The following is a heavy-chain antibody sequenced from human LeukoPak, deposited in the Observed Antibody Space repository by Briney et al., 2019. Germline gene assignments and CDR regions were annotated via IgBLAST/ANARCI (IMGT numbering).Heavy chain of an antibody. Sequence: GALRLSCAASGFTFSSYGMRWVRQAPGKGLEWVAVIWYDGSNKYYADSVKGRFTISRDNSKNTLYLQMNSLRAEDTAVYYCASTSGWYEPIDYWGQGTLVTVSS. CDR2: IWYDGSNK. J-gene: IGHJ4*02. D-gene: IGHD6-19*01. CDR3: ASTSGWYEPIDY. V-gene: IGHV3-33*01. CDR1: GFTFSSYG.